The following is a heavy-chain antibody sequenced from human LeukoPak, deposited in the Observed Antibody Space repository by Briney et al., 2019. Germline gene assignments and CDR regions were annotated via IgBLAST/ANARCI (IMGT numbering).Heavy chain of an antibody. CDR3: ARVGDYDILTGPCDY. J-gene: IGHJ4*02. Sequence: GASVKVPCKASGYTFTSYGISWVRQAPGQGLEWMGWISAYNGNTNYAQKLQGRVTMTTDTSTSTAYMELRSLRSDDTAVYYCARVGDYDILTGPCDYWGQGTLVTVSP. CDR1: GYTFTSYG. CDR2: ISAYNGNT. D-gene: IGHD3-9*01. V-gene: IGHV1-18*01.